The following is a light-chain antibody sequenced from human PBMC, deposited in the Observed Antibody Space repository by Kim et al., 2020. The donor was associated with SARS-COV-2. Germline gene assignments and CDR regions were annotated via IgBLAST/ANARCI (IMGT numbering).Light chain of an antibody. Sequence: SYELTQPPSVSVAQGKTARITCGGNNIGSKSVHWYQQKPGQAPVLVIYYDIDRPSGIPERFSGSNSGNTATLTISRVEAGDEDDYYCQVWDSSGDHPVFGGGTQLTAL. CDR1: NIGSKS. J-gene: IGLJ2*01. CDR2: YDI. CDR3: QVWDSSGDHPV. V-gene: IGLV3-21*04.